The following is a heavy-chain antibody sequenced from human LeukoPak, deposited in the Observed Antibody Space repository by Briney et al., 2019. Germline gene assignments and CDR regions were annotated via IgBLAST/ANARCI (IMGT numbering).Heavy chain of an antibody. CDR3: ARDEYYYDSYGYLFDY. Sequence: SGTLSLTCTVSGASISSYYWSWIRQPAGKGLELIGRIYTSGSTIYNPSLKSRVTMSVDTSKNQFSLKLSSVTAADTAVYYCARDEYYYDSYGYLFDYWGQGTLVTVSS. CDR2: IYTSGST. J-gene: IGHJ4*02. CDR1: GASISSYY. D-gene: IGHD3-22*01. V-gene: IGHV4-4*07.